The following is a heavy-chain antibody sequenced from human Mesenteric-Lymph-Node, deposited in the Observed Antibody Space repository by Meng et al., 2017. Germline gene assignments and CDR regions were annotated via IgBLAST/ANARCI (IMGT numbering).Heavy chain of an antibody. J-gene: IGHJ5*02. CDR2: IRTRAYDYAT. V-gene: IGHV3-73*01. CDR1: GFTFSGST. Sequence: ETLSLTCAASGFTFSGSTMHWVRQASGKGLEWVGRIRTRAYDYATEYAASVKGRFTISRDDSENTAYLQMNSLKTEDTAVYYCTRHTPTIFRGLDPWGQGTLVTVSS. D-gene: IGHD3-3*01. CDR3: TRHTPTIFRGLDP.